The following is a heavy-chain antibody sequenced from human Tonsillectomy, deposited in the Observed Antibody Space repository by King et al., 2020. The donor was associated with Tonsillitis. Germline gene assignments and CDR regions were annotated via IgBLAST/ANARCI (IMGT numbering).Heavy chain of an antibody. CDR1: GGTFKTYA. CDR2: ILPIFGKP. V-gene: IGHV1-69*01. Sequence: LVQSGGEVKRPGTSVKVSCKASGGTFKTYAISWVRQAPGQGLEWMGGILPIFGKPNYAQKFQGRVTMTADVSTDTAYLELSSLRSDDTAIYYCAREGLRVDPGSHSFGFYFDYRGQGTLVPVS. D-gene: IGHD3-10*01. J-gene: IGHJ4*02. CDR3: AREGLRVDPGSHSFGFYFDY.